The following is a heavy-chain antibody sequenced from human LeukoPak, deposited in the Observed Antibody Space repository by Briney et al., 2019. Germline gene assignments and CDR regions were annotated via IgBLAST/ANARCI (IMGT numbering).Heavy chain of an antibody. J-gene: IGHJ4*02. V-gene: IGHV4-31*03. D-gene: IGHD5-24*01. CDR1: GGSLTSGGYY. CDR3: AREEIAHGYFDY. CDR2: IYYSGST. Sequence: SETLSLTCTVSGGSLTSGGYYWSWIRQHPGKGLEWIGYIYYSGSTYYNPSLKSRVTISVDTSKNQFSLKLSSVTAADMAVYYCAREEIAHGYFDYWGQGTLVTVSS.